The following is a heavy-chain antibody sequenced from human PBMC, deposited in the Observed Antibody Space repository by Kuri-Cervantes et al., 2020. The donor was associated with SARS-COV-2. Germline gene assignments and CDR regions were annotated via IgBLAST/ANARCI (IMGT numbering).Heavy chain of an antibody. CDR3: AREYVYDTTGYFYWYFDL. Sequence: GGSLRLSCEVSGFTFSSHAMHWGRQAPGKGLEWVAVISSDGGNKYYADSVRGRFTISRDNSKNTLYLRLNTLRAEDTAVYHCAREYVYDTTGYFYWYFDLWGRGTLVTVSS. CDR1: GFTFSSHA. V-gene: IGHV3-30-3*01. CDR2: ISSDGGNK. D-gene: IGHD3-22*01. J-gene: IGHJ2*01.